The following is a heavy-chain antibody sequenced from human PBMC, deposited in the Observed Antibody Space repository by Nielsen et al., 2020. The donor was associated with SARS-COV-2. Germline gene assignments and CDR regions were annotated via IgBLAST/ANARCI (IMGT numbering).Heavy chain of an antibody. V-gene: IGHV3-9*01. J-gene: IGHJ3*02. D-gene: IGHD6-19*01. CDR2: ISWNSGSI. Sequence: SLKISCAASGFTFDDYAMHWVRQAPGKGLEWVSGISWNSGSIGYADSVKGRFTISRDNAKNSLYLQMNSLRADDTALYYCAKIAVAPPDDAFDIWGQWTMVTVSS. CDR1: GFTFDDYA. CDR3: AKIAVAPPDDAFDI.